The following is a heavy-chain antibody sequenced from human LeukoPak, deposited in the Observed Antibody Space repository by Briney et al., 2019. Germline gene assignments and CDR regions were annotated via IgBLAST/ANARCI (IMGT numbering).Heavy chain of an antibody. CDR2: ISAYNGNT. CDR3: ARDITMVRGVTYYFDY. J-gene: IGHJ4*02. D-gene: IGHD3-10*01. V-gene: IGHV1-18*01. Sequence: ASVKVSCKASGYTFTSYGISWVRQAPGQGLEWMGWISAYNGNTNYAQKLQGRVTMTTDTSTSTAYMELRSLRSDDTAVYYCARDITMVRGVTYYFDYWGQGTLVTVCS. CDR1: GYTFTSYG.